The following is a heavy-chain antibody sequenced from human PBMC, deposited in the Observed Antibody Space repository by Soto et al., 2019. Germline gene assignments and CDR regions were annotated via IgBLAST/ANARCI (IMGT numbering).Heavy chain of an antibody. D-gene: IGHD3-22*01. CDR2: ISWNSGYT. CDR1: GFTFDDYA. V-gene: IGHV3-9*01. CDR3: AKGLYYYDSSGPLDY. Sequence: SLRLSCAASGFTFDDYAMHWVRQAPGKGLEWVSGISWNSGYTGYADSVKGRFTISRDNAKNSLYLQMNSLRAEDTALYYCAKGLYYYDSSGPLDYWGQGTQVTVSS. J-gene: IGHJ4*02.